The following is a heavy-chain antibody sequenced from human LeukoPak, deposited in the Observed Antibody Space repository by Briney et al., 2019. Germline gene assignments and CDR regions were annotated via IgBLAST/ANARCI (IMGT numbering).Heavy chain of an antibody. CDR3: ARAVPRYYDYVWGSYRFATNFDY. D-gene: IGHD3-16*02. CDR1: GGSFSGYY. J-gene: IGHJ4*02. Sequence: SETLSLTCAVYGGSFSGYYWSWIRQPPGKGLEWIGEINHSGSTNYNPSLKSRVTISVDTSKNQFSLKLSSVTAADTAVYYCARAVPRYYDYVWGSYRFATNFDYWGQGTLVTVSS. V-gene: IGHV4-34*01. CDR2: INHSGST.